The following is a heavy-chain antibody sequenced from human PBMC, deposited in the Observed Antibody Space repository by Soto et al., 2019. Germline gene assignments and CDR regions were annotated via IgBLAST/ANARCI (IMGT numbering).Heavy chain of an antibody. V-gene: IGHV1-69*13. CDR3: ASFFSGRQQLGPGYYYYGMDV. CDR1: GGTFSSYA. D-gene: IGHD6-13*01. J-gene: IGHJ6*02. Sequence: ASVKVSCKASGGTFSSYAISWVRQAPGQGLEWMGGIIPIFGTANYAQKFQGRVTITADESTSTAYMELSSLRSEDTAVYYCASFFSGRQQLGPGYYYYGMDVWGQGTLVTVSS. CDR2: IIPIFGTA.